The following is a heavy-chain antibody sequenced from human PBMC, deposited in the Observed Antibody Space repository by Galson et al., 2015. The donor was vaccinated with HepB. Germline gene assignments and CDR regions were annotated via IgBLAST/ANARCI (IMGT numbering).Heavy chain of an antibody. CDR1: GDSVSSNSAA. Sequence: CAISGDSVSSNSAAWNWIRQSPSRGLEWLGRTYYRSQWDNDYAVSVKSRITINPDTSKNQFSLQLNSVTPEDTAVYYCARDLLGYCSGGSCYRGWGAFDIWGQGTMVTVSS. CDR2: TYYRSQWDN. J-gene: IGHJ3*02. CDR3: ARDLLGYCSGGSCYRGWGAFDI. D-gene: IGHD2-15*01. V-gene: IGHV6-1*01.